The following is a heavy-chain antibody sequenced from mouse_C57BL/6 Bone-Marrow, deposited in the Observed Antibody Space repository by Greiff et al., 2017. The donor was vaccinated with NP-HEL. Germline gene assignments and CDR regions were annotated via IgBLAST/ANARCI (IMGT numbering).Heavy chain of an antibody. D-gene: IGHD2-14*01. V-gene: IGHV5-6*01. CDR1: GFTFSSYG. CDR2: ISSGGSYT. Sequence: EVQRVESGGDLVKPGGSLKLSCAASGFTFSSYGMSWVRQTPDKRLEWVATISSGGSYTYYPDSVKGRFTISRDNAKNTLYLQMSSLKSEDTAMYYCARRYAGGAMDYWGQGTSVTVSS. CDR3: ARRYAGGAMDY. J-gene: IGHJ4*01.